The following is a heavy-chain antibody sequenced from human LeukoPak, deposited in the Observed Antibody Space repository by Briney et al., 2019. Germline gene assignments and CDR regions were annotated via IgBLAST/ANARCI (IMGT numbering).Heavy chain of an antibody. CDR2: MNPNSGNT. CDR1: GYTFTSYD. Sequence: ASVKVSCKASGYTFTSYDINWVRQATGQGLEWMGWMNPNSGNTGYAQKFQGRVTMTRNTSISTAYMELSSLRSEDTAVYYCARELATIFGVVTAPIYYYSGMDVWGQGTTVTVSS. D-gene: IGHD3-3*01. V-gene: IGHV1-8*01. CDR3: ARELATIFGVVTAPIYYYSGMDV. J-gene: IGHJ6*02.